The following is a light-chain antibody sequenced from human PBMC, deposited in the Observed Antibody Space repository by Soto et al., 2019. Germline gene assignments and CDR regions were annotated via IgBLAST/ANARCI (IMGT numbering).Light chain of an antibody. CDR3: AAWDDSLNGFFV. CDR2: NNN. Sequence: QSVLTQPPSASGTPGQRGTISCSGSSSNIGSNAVTWYQHLPGAAPKLLITNNNHRPSGVPDRFPGSKSGTSASLTISGLHSEDDGDYYCAAWDDSLNGFFVFGTGTKVTVL. CDR1: SSNIGSNA. J-gene: IGLJ1*01. V-gene: IGLV1-44*01.